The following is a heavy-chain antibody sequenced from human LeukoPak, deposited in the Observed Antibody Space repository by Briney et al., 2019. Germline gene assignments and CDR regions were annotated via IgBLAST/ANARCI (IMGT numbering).Heavy chain of an antibody. J-gene: IGHJ4*02. CDR2: IYSGGST. V-gene: IGHV3-66*02. CDR1: GFTVSSNY. Sequence: PGGSLRLSCAASGFTVSSNYMSWVRQAPGKGVEWVSVIYSGGSTYYADSVKGRFTISRDNSKNTLYLQMNSLRAEDTAVYCCARGQGWLHQFDYWGQGTLATVSS. D-gene: IGHD5-24*01. CDR3: ARGQGWLHQFDY.